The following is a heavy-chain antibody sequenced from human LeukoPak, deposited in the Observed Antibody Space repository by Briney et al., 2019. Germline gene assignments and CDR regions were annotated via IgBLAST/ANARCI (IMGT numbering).Heavy chain of an antibody. D-gene: IGHD3-22*01. CDR3: ARRNYDSHDPFDI. CDR1: GYSFTSYW. Sequence: GESLKISCKGSGYSFTSYWVGWVRQMPGKGLEWMGIIYPSDSDTRYSPSFQGQVTISADKSINTAYLQWSSLKASDTAIYYCARRNYDSHDPFDIWGQGTMVTVSS. V-gene: IGHV5-51*01. CDR2: IYPSDSDT. J-gene: IGHJ3*02.